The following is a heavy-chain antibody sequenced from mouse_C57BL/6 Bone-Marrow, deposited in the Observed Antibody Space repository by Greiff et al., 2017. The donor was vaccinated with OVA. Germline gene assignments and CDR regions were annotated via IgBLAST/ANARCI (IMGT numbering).Heavy chain of an antibody. Sequence: EVQLVESGGGLVKPGGSLKLSCAASGFTFSSYTMSWVRQTPEKRLEWVATISGVGGNTYYPDSVKGRFTISRDNAKHTLYLQMSSLRSEDTALYYCARHLVYYGSPWFAYWGQGTLVTVAA. CDR3: ARHLVYYGSPWFAY. CDR1: GFTFSSYT. D-gene: IGHD1-1*01. CDR2: ISGVGGNT. J-gene: IGHJ3*01. V-gene: IGHV5-9*01.